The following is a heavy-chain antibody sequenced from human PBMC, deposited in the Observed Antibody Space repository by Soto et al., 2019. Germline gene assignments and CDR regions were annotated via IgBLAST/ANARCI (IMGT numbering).Heavy chain of an antibody. Sequence: SVKVSCKASGGTFSNDIITWVRQAPGQGLEWMGRIIPLLDIANYAQKFQGRVTITADKSTSTAYMELNSLRSEDTAVYYCVRDSPIGSTYSGYDVIDYRGQGSLVTVSS. CDR2: IIPLLDIA. V-gene: IGHV1-69*04. CDR1: GGTFSNDI. J-gene: IGHJ4*02. D-gene: IGHD5-12*01. CDR3: VRDSPIGSTYSGYDVIDY.